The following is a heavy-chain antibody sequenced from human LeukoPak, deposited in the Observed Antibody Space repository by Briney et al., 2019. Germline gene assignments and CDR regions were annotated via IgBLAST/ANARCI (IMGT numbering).Heavy chain of an antibody. CDR3: ARAVGATEPPDY. CDR1: GGSISSGSYY. CDR2: IYTSGST. Sequence: SETLSLTCTVSGGSISSGSYYWSWIRQPAGKGLEWIGRIYTSGSTNYNPSLKSRVTISVDTSKNQFSLKLSSVTAADTAVYYCARAVGATEPPDYWGQGTLVTVSS. D-gene: IGHD1-26*01. J-gene: IGHJ4*02. V-gene: IGHV4-61*02.